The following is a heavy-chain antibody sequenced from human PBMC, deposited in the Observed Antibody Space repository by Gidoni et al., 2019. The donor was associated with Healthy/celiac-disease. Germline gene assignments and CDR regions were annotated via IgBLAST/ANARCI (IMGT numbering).Heavy chain of an antibody. CDR2: FDPENGDP. J-gene: IGHJ4*02. CDR3: ATLVRGEYDLLPGYYPSRDY. Sequence: QVQLVQSGAEVKKPGASVKVSCKGSGYTLTESAMHWVRQAPGKGLEWMGGFDPENGDPICGQKFQGRVTLTEDTSTGTAYMDMSNLRSENTAVDYCATLVRGEYDLLPGYYPSRDYWGQGTLVTVSS. D-gene: IGHD3-9*01. CDR1: GYTLTESA. V-gene: IGHV1-24*01.